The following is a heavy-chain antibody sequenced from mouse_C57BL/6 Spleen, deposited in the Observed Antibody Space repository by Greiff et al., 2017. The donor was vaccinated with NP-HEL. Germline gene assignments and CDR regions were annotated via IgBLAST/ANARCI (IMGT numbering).Heavy chain of an antibody. Sequence: QVQLQQPGAELVKPGASVKMPCKASGYTFTSYWITWVKQRPGQGLEWIGEIYPGSGSTNYNEKFKSKATLTVNTSSSTAYMQLSSLTSEDSAVYYCASGYYGSSYEGYFDYWGQGTTLTVSS. V-gene: IGHV1-55*01. CDR1: GYTFTSYW. CDR3: ASGYYGSSYEGYFDY. J-gene: IGHJ2*01. D-gene: IGHD1-1*01. CDR2: IYPGSGST.